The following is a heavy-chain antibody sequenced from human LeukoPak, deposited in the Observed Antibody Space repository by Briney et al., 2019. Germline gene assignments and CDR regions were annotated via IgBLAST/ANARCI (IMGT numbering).Heavy chain of an antibody. D-gene: IGHD6-19*01. V-gene: IGHV3-53*01. J-gene: IGHJ4*02. CDR2: IYSGGST. CDR1: GFTVSSNY. Sequence: GGSLRLSCAASGFTVSSNYMSWVRQAPGKGLEWVSVIYSGGSTYYADSVKGRFTISRDNSKNTLYLQMNGLRAEDTAVYYCARVPPAPSGWEIYFDYWGQGTLVTVSS. CDR3: ARVPPAPSGWEIYFDY.